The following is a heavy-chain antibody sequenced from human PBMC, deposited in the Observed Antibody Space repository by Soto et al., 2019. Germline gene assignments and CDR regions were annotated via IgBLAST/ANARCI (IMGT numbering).Heavy chain of an antibody. V-gene: IGHV3-48*04. J-gene: IGHJ5*02. CDR2: ISSTSSAI. CDR1: GFTFGSYS. Sequence: DVQLVESGGGLVQPGGSLTLSCAASGFTFGSYSMNWVRQAPGKGLEWVSYISSTSSAIWYADSLKGRFIISGVNAENSAHLQMHRLRAEDTAVYLCARGWGCSSGSCYFTSWGQGTLVTVSS. D-gene: IGHD2-15*01. CDR3: ARGWGCSSGSCYFTS.